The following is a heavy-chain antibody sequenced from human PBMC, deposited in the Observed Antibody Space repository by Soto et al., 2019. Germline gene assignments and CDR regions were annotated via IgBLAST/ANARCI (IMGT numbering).Heavy chain of an antibody. CDR1: GGTFSSYA. Sequence: SVKVSCKASGGTFSSYAISWVRQAPGQGLEWMGGIIPIFGTANYAQKFQGRVTITADESTSTAYMELSSLRSEDTAVYYCARNTIFGVVIIRPYGMDVWGQGTTVTVSS. V-gene: IGHV1-69*13. CDR3: ARNTIFGVVIIRPYGMDV. CDR2: IIPIFGTA. D-gene: IGHD3-3*01. J-gene: IGHJ6*02.